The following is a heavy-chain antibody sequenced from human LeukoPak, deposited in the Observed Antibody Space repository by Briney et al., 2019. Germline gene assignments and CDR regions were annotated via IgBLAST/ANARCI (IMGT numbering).Heavy chain of an antibody. J-gene: IGHJ6*03. CDR2: IHYTGTT. CDR1: GGSINNHY. D-gene: IGHD1/OR15-1a*01. Sequence: SETLSLTCIVSGGSINNHYWTWIRQTPGKGLEWIGDIHYTGTTKYNPSLKSRVTISIDTSKNQFSLELSSVTAADTAVYYCARRTAYYYYYMDVWGKGTTVTVSS. V-gene: IGHV4-59*11. CDR3: ARRTAYYYYYMDV.